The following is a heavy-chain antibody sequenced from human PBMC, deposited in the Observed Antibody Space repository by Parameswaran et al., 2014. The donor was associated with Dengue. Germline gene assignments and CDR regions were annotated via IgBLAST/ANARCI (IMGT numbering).Heavy chain of an antibody. J-gene: IGHJ6*02. D-gene: IGHD3-22*01. CDR3: AKEDHGGYYDSSGYYYLYYYGMDV. V-gene: IGHV3-9*01. Sequence: VRQAPGKGLEWVSGISWNSGSIGYADSVKGRFTISRDNAKNSLYLQMNSLRAEDTALYYCAKEDHGGYYDSSGYYYLYYYGMDVWGQGTTVTVSS. CDR2: ISWNSGSI.